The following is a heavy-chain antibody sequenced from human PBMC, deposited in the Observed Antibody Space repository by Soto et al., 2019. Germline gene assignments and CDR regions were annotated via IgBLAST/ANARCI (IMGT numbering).Heavy chain of an antibody. CDR2: ISYDGSNK. CDR3: ARAGFGAVAGFDI. V-gene: IGHV3-30-3*01. J-gene: IGHJ3*02. Sequence: PGGSLRLSCAASGFTFSSYAMHWVRQAPGKGLEWVAVISYDGSNKYYADSVKGRFTISRDNSKNTLYLQMNSLRAEDTAVYYCARAGFGAVAGFDIWGQGTMVTVSS. D-gene: IGHD6-19*01. CDR1: GFTFSSYA.